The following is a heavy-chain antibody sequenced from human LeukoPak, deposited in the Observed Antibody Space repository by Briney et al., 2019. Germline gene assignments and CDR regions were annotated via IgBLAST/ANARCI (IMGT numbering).Heavy chain of an antibody. CDR2: ISGSGAST. V-gene: IGHV3-23*01. Sequence: GGSLRLSCAASGFTFSSYAMSWVRQAPGKGLEWISTISGSGASTYYADSVKGRFTISRDNSKNTLYLQMNSLRAEDTAVYYCVNYYDSSGSYYFDYWGQGTLVTVSS. J-gene: IGHJ4*02. CDR1: GFTFSSYA. CDR3: VNYYDSSGSYYFDY. D-gene: IGHD3-22*01.